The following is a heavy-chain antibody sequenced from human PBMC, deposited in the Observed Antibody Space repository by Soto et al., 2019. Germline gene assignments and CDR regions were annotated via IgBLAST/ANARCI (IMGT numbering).Heavy chain of an antibody. J-gene: IGHJ4*02. D-gene: IGHD6-19*01. Sequence: PGGSLRLSCAASGFTFSSYLMHWVRQAPGKGLVWVSRINSDGSSTSYADSVKGRFTISRDNAKNTLYLQMNSLRAEDTAVYYCAISTVAGPFDYWGQGTLVTVSS. V-gene: IGHV3-74*01. CDR3: AISTVAGPFDY. CDR2: INSDGSST. CDR1: GFTFSSYL.